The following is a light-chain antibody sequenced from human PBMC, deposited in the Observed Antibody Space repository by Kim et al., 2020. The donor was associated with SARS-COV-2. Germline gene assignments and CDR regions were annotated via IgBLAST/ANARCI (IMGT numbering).Light chain of an antibody. J-gene: IGLJ2*01. V-gene: IGLV3-19*01. CDR3: NSRDSSGNHVV. CDR2: GKN. CDR1: SLRSYY. Sequence: SSELTQDPAVSVALGQTVRITCQGDSLRSYYASWYQQKPGQAPVLVIYGKNNRPSGIPDRFSGSSSGNTVSLTINGAQAEDEADYYCNSRDSSGNHVVFGGGTQLTVL.